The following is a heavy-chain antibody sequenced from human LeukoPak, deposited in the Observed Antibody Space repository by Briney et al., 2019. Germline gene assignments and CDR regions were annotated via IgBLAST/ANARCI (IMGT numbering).Heavy chain of an antibody. D-gene: IGHD1-26*01. CDR1: GFTFSSYG. CDR2: IRHDGSNK. Sequence: GGSLRLSCAASGFTFSSYGMHWVRQAPGKGLEWVAFIRHDGSNKYYADSVKGRFTISRDSSNNTLYLQMNSLRAEDTALYFCAQWSRYFDYWGQGTLVTVSS. CDR3: AQWSRYFDY. J-gene: IGHJ4*02. V-gene: IGHV3-30*02.